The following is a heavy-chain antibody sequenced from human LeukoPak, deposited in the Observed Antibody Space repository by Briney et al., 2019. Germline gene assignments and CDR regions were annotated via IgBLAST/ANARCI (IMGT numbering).Heavy chain of an antibody. D-gene: IGHD4/OR15-4a*01. J-gene: IGHJ4*02. CDR1: GLTFDDYA. CDR2: ISGDGGRT. V-gene: IGHV3-43*02. CDR3: AKDRPVLSY. Sequence: PGGSLRLSCGASGLTFDDYAMHWVRQAPGKGLEWVSLISGDGGRTYYGDSVKGRFTISRDNSKNSLYLQMNSLRLEDTAVYYCAKDRPVLSYWGQGTLVTVSS.